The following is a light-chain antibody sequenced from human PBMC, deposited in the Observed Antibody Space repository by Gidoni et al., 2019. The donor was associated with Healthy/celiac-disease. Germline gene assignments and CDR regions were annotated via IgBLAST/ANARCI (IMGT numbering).Light chain of an antibody. J-gene: IGKJ3*01. Sequence: DIVFTQSPGTLSLSPGERATLSCRASQSVSSSYLAWYQQKPGPAPRLLIYGASSRATGIPDRFSSSGSGTDFTLTSSRLEPEDFAVYYCQQYGSSFTFGPGTKVDIK. CDR2: GAS. CDR1: QSVSSSY. V-gene: IGKV3-20*01. CDR3: QQYGSSFT.